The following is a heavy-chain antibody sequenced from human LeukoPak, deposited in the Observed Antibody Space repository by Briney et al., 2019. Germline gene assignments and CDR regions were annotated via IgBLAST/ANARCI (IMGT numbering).Heavy chain of an antibody. CDR2: IRYDGSNK. V-gene: IGHV3-30*02. Sequence: GGSLRLSCAASGFTFSSYGMHWVRQAPGKGLEWVAFIRYDGSNKYYADSVKGRFTISRDNSKNTLYLQMNSLRAEDTAVYYCATPFQDRKEGLFVHWGQGTLVTVSS. D-gene: IGHD3-22*01. CDR1: GFTFSSYG. CDR3: ATPFQDRKEGLFVH. J-gene: IGHJ4*02.